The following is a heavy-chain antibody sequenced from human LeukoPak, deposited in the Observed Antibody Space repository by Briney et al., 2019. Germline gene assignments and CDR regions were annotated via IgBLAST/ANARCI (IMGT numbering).Heavy chain of an antibody. J-gene: IGHJ6*03. V-gene: IGHV3-74*01. CDR1: GFTFSSYW. CDR3: ARVFRYYYYYYYMDV. Sequence: PGGSLRLSCAASGFTFSSYWMHWVRQAPGKELVWVSRINSDGSSTSYADSVKGQFTISRDNAKNTLYLQMNSLRAEDTAVYYCARVFRYYYYYYYMDVWGKGTTVTVSS. CDR2: INSDGSST.